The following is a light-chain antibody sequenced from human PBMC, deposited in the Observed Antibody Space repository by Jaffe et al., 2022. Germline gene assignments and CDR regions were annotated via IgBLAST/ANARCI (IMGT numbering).Light chain of an antibody. J-gene: IGKJ1*01. Sequence: DVVMTQSPLSLPVTLGQPASISCRSSQSLVSSDGNTYLNWFQQRPGQSPRRLLYKVSNRDSGVPDRFSGSGSGTDFTLKISRVEAEDVGVYYCMQGTHWPPTFGQGTKVEIK. CDR1: QSLVSSDGNTY. CDR3: MQGTHWPPT. V-gene: IGKV2-30*01. CDR2: KVS.